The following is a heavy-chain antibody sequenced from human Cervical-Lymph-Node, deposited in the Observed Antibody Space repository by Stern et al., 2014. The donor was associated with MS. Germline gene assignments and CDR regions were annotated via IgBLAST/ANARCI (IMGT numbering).Heavy chain of an antibody. D-gene: IGHD3-10*01. J-gene: IGHJ1*01. V-gene: IGHV5-51*01. Sequence: VQLVESGAEVKKPGESLKISCKGSGYSFTNYWIGWVRQMPGKGLAWMGIVYPGDSDPRYSTSFHGQVTISADRSINAAYLQWSSLKASDTAMYYCARMWAVQGLRGNLPGYFQHWGQGTLVTVSS. CDR2: VYPGDSDP. CDR3: ARMWAVQGLRGNLPGYFQH. CDR1: GYSFTNYW.